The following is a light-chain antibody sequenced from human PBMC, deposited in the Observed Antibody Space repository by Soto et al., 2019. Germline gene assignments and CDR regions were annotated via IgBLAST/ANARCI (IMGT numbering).Light chain of an antibody. Sequence: EIVWTQAPFTLCLSPGERGTLSCRASQTVSSHLAWYHQKPCQAPRLLIYGASTRATGIPDRFSGSASGTDFTLTISSLEPEDFAVYYCQQRSNWPPITFGQGTRLEIK. J-gene: IGKJ5*01. CDR3: QQRSNWPPIT. CDR1: QTVSSH. V-gene: IGKV3-11*01. CDR2: GAS.